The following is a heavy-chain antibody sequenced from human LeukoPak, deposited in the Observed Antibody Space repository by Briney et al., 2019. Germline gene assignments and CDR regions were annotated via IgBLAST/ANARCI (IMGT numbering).Heavy chain of an antibody. Sequence: SETLSLTCAVYGGSFSGYYWSWIRQPPGKGLEWIGEINHSGSTNYNPSLKSRVTISVDTSKNQFSLKLSSVTAADTAVYYCARERYSSGWHRSQQHFDYWGQGTLVTVSS. CDR3: ARERYSSGWHRSQQHFDY. V-gene: IGHV4-34*01. CDR2: INHSGST. J-gene: IGHJ4*02. D-gene: IGHD6-19*01. CDR1: GGSFSGYY.